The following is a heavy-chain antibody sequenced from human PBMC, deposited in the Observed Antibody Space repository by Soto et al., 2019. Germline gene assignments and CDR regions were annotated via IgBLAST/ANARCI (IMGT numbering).Heavy chain of an antibody. CDR2: MSGSGGST. CDR3: MNLYSYGSGSYYK. Sequence: VQLFESGGGLVQPGGSLRLSCAASGFTFSTYAMSWVRQAPGKGLEWVSGMSGSGGSTYYADSVKGRFTISRDNSKNTLYLQMNSLRAEDTAVYYCMNLYSYGSGSYYKWGQGTLVTVSS. CDR1: GFTFSTYA. D-gene: IGHD3-10*01. J-gene: IGHJ4*02. V-gene: IGHV3-23*01.